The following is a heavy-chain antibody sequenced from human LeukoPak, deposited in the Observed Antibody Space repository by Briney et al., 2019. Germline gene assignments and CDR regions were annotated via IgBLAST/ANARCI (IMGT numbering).Heavy chain of an antibody. CDR2: IYYSGST. D-gene: IGHD5-18*01. V-gene: IGHV4-61*01. Sequence: PSETLSLTCTVSGGSISSSSYYWSWIRQPPGKGLEWIGYIYYSGSTNYNPSLKSRVTILVDTSKNQFSLKLSSVTAADTAVYYCARARGYSYGYWFDPWGQGTLVTVSS. J-gene: IGHJ5*02. CDR1: GGSISSSSYY. CDR3: ARARGYSYGYWFDP.